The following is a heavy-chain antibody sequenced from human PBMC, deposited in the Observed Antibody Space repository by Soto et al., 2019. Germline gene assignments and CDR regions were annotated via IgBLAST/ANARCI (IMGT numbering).Heavy chain of an antibody. CDR3: VKDRTRIAVAGTLAY. D-gene: IGHD6-19*01. J-gene: IGHJ4*02. Sequence: PGGSLRLSCSASGFNFSSYAMHWVRQAPGKGLEYVSAISSNGGSTYYADSVKGRFTISRDNSKNTLYLQMSSLRAEDTAVYYCVKDRTRIAVAGTLAYWGQGTLVTVSS. V-gene: IGHV3-64D*08. CDR1: GFNFSSYA. CDR2: ISSNGGST.